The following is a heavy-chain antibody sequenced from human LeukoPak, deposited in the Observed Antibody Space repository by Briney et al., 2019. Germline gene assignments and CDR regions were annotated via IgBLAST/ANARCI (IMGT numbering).Heavy chain of an antibody. Sequence: EESLKISCKGSGYSFTSYWIGWVRQMPGKGLEWMGIIYPGDSDTRYSPSFQGQVTISADKSISTAYLQWSSLKASDTAMYYCATTGDSSGWLFDYWGQGTLVTVSS. D-gene: IGHD6-19*01. V-gene: IGHV5-51*01. CDR2: IYPGDSDT. CDR3: ATTGDSSGWLFDY. CDR1: GYSFTSYW. J-gene: IGHJ4*02.